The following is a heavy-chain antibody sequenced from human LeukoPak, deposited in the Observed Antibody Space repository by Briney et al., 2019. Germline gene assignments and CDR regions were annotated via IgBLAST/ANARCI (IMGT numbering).Heavy chain of an antibody. Sequence: PSETLSLTCAVYGGSFSGYYWSWIRQPPGKGLEWIGSIYYSGSTYYNPSLKSRVTISVDTSKNQFSLKLSSVTAADTAVYYCARDLGGAVFSPLYFDYWGQGTLVTVSS. V-gene: IGHV4-34*01. CDR1: GGSFSGYY. CDR3: ARDLGGAVFSPLYFDY. CDR2: IYYSGST. D-gene: IGHD3-16*01. J-gene: IGHJ4*02.